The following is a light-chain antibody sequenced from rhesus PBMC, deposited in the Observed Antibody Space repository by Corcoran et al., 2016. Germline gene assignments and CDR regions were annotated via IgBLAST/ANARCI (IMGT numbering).Light chain of an antibody. Sequence: DIQMTQSPSSLSASVGDRVTITCRASENVNNYLNWYQQKPGKALKLLIYKASTLQSGVPSRFSGSGSGTDYTFTIRSLQPEDVATYYCQHGYGTPLTVGGGTKVEIK. CDR1: ENVNNY. J-gene: IGKJ4*01. CDR3: QHGYGTPLT. V-gene: IGKV1-74*01. CDR2: KAS.